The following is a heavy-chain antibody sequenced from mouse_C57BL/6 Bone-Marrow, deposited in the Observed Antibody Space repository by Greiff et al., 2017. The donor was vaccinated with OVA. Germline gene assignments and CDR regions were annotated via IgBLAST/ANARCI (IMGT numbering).Heavy chain of an antibody. V-gene: IGHV2-2*01. CDR2: IWSGGST. J-gene: IGHJ3*01. Sequence: QVQLQQSGPGLVQPSQSLSITCTVSGFSLTSYGVHWVRQSPGKGLEWMGVIWSGGSTDYNADFISRLSISKDNSKSQVFFKMNSLQADDTAIYYCARNRGLLGGFAYWGQGTLVTVSA. D-gene: IGHD3-3*01. CDR3: ARNRGLLGGFAY. CDR1: GFSLTSYG.